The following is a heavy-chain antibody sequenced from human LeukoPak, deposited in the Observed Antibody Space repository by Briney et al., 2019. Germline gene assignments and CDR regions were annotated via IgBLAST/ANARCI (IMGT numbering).Heavy chain of an antibody. CDR3: ARNRGYSYGYSFWFDP. J-gene: IGHJ5*02. Sequence: KPSETLSLTCTVSGVSISSTNYYWAWIRQPPGKGLEWIGSIYYSGRTYYNPSLKSRVTISVDTSKNQFSLKLSSVTAADTAVYYCARNRGYSYGYSFWFDPWGQGTLVTVSS. CDR2: IYYSGRT. V-gene: IGHV4-39*07. CDR1: GVSISSTNYY. D-gene: IGHD5-18*01.